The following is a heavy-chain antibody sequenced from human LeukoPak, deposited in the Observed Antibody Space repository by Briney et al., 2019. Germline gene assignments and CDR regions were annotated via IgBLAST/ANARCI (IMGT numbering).Heavy chain of an antibody. CDR3: AKDMVETYYYDSSGYYLDY. Sequence: GGSLRLSCAASGFTFDDYGMSWVRQAPGKGLEWVSLISGDGGSTYYADSVKGRFTISRDNSKNSLYLQMNSLRTEDTALYYCAKDMVETYYYDSSGYYLDYWGQGTLVTVSS. V-gene: IGHV3-43*02. CDR1: GFTFDDYG. D-gene: IGHD3-22*01. CDR2: ISGDGGST. J-gene: IGHJ4*02.